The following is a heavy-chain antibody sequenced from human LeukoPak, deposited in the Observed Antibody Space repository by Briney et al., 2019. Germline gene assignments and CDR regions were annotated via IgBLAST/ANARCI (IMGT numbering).Heavy chain of an antibody. J-gene: IGHJ4*02. Sequence: SETLSLTCTVSGGSISSYYWGWTRQPPGKGLEWIGSIYHSGSTYYNPSLKSRVTISVDTSKNQFSLKLSSVTAADTAVYYCARGGLWIYYFDYWGQGTLVTVSS. CDR2: IYHSGST. V-gene: IGHV4-38-2*02. CDR1: GGSISSYY. D-gene: IGHD5-18*01. CDR3: ARGGLWIYYFDY.